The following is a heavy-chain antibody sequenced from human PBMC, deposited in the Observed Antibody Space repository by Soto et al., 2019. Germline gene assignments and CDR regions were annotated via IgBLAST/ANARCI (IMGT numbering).Heavy chain of an antibody. CDR1: GFTFNAYS. J-gene: IGHJ4*02. V-gene: IGHV3-23*01. CDR3: ARPDGATYNFRY. D-gene: IGHD1-1*01. CDR2: ISTTGGST. Sequence: DVQLLESGGSLVQPGGSLRLSCAASGFTFNAYSLSWVRQAPGKGLEWVSAISTTGGSTYYADSVKGRFTISRDNSQNTVYLQMNSLRAEDTAVYYCARPDGATYNFRYWGQVTLVTVSS.